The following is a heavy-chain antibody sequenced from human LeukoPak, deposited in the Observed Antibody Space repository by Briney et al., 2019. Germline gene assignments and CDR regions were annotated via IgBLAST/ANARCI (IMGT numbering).Heavy chain of an antibody. J-gene: IGHJ4*02. V-gene: IGHV4-59*08. D-gene: IGHD6-13*01. Sequence: SETLSLTCTVSGGSISSYYWSWIRQPPGKGLEWIAYISDIGSINYNPPLKSRVTISLDTSKNQFSLKLSSVTAADTAVYYCAGGVYIAAAQYGYWGQGTLVTVSS. CDR1: GGSISSYY. CDR3: AGGVYIAAAQYGY. CDR2: ISDIGSI.